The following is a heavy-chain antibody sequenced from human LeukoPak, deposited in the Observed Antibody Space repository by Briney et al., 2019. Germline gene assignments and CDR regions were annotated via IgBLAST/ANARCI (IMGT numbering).Heavy chain of an antibody. CDR1: GGSFSGYY. J-gene: IGHJ4*02. CDR2: INHSGST. D-gene: IGHD3-9*01. CDR3: ARRHYDILTGYYDDY. V-gene: IGHV4-34*01. Sequence: SETLSLTCAVYGGSFSGYYWSWIRQPPGKGLEWIGEINHSGSTNYNPSLKSRVTISVDTSKNQFSLKLSSVTAADTAVYYCARRHYDILTGYYDDYWGQGTLVTVSS.